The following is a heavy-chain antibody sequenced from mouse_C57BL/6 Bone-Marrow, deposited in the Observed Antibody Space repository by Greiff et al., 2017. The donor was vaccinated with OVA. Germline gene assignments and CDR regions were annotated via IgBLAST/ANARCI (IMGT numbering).Heavy chain of an antibody. CDR3: ARGWLGYYFDY. V-gene: IGHV8-8*01. CDR2: IWWDDDK. J-gene: IGHJ2*01. Sequence: QVTLKVSGPGILQPSQTLSLTCSFSGFSLSTFGMGVGWIRQPSGKGLEWLAHIWWDDDKYYNPALKSRLTISKDTSKNQVSLRIAKVDTADTATYYCARGWLGYYFDYWGQGTTLTVSS. CDR1: GFSLSTFGMG. D-gene: IGHD2-3*01.